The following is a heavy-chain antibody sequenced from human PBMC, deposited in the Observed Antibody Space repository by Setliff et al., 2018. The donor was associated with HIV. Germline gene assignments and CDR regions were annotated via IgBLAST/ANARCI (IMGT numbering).Heavy chain of an antibody. CDR1: GYTFTSYY. CDR3: ARVNGGSYYGVYFDY. Sequence: ASVKVSCKASGYTFTSYYMHWVRQAPGQGLEWMGIINPSGGSTSYAQKFQGRVTMTRDTSTSTVYMGLSSLRSEDTAVYYCARVNGGSYYGVYFDYWGQGTLVTVSS. V-gene: IGHV1-46*01. CDR2: INPSGGST. J-gene: IGHJ4*02. D-gene: IGHD1-26*01.